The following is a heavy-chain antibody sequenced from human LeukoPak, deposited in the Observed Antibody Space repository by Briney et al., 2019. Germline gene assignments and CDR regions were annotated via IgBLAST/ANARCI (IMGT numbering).Heavy chain of an antibody. CDR3: ARDRVGSGWPRPFYFEN. Sequence: ASVNVSCKASGFRFTSFGVSWVRQAPGQALEWMGWINPNIGATMYAEKFQGRVTMTRDTSISTAYMELSSLRSDDTALYYCARDRVGSGWPRPFYFENWGQGTLVTVSS. CDR1: GFRFTSFG. J-gene: IGHJ4*02. V-gene: IGHV1-2*02. D-gene: IGHD6-19*01. CDR2: INPNIGAT.